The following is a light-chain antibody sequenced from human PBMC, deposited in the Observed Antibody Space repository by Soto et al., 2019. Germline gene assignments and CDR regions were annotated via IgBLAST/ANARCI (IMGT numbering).Light chain of an antibody. V-gene: IGKV3-20*01. Sequence: ETVLTQSPGTLALSPCERAALASRAGQSVSISYLAWYQQKPGQAPRLLIYGASSRATGIPDRFSGSGSGTDFTLTISRLEPEDFAVYYCQQYGSSPPGTFGQGTRLEIK. CDR3: QQYGSSPPGT. CDR2: GAS. J-gene: IGKJ5*01. CDR1: QSVSISY.